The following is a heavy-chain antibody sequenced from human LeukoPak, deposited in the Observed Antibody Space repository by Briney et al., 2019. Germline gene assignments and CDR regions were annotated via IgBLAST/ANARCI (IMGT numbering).Heavy chain of an antibody. J-gene: IGHJ4*02. V-gene: IGHV3-21*01. CDR1: GFTFSSYS. CDR2: ISSSSSYI. Sequence: PGGSLRLSCAASGFTFSSYSMNWVRQAPGKGLEWVSSISSSSSYIYYADSVKGRFTISRDNAKNSLYLQMNSLRAEDTAVYYCATGGKNTAAAGTGYWGQGTLVTVSS. CDR3: ATGGKNTAAAGTGY. D-gene: IGHD6-13*01.